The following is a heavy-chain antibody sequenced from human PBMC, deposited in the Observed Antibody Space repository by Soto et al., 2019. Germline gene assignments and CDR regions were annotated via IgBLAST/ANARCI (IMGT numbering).Heavy chain of an antibody. CDR2: ISSSSSYI. D-gene: IGHD6-19*01. Sequence: GGSLRLSCAASGFTFSSYSMNWVRQAPGKGLEWVSSISSSSSYIYYADSVKGRFTISGDNAKNSLYLQMNSLRAEDTAVYYCARVSGQWLETYYYYGMDVWGQGTTVTVSS. CDR3: ARVSGQWLETYYYYGMDV. J-gene: IGHJ6*02. CDR1: GFTFSSYS. V-gene: IGHV3-21*01.